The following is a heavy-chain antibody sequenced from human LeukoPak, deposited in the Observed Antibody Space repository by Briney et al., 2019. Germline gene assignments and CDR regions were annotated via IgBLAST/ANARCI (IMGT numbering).Heavy chain of an antibody. V-gene: IGHV4-61*01. CDR2: IYYSGST. J-gene: IGHJ4*02. Sequence: PSETLSLTCTVSGGSISSSSYYWSWIRQPPGKGLEWIGYIYYSGSTNYNPSLKSRVTTSVDTSKNQFSLKLSSVTAADTAVYYCARVYSSSWFSFDYWGQGTLVTVSS. CDR3: ARVYSSSWFSFDY. D-gene: IGHD6-13*01. CDR1: GGSISSSSYY.